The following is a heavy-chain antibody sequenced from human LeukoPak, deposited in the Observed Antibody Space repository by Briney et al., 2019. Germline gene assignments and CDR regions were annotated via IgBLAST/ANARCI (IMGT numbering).Heavy chain of an antibody. CDR2: INPNNGDT. D-gene: IGHD6-13*01. CDR1: RYTFTGYY. CDR3: ANNIGARGVDY. V-gene: IGHV1-2*02. J-gene: IGHJ4*02. Sequence: ASVKVSCKASRYTFTGYYMHWVRQAPGQGLEWMGWINPNNGDTNSAQKFQGRVTMTRDTSISTAYMELGRLTSDDTAIYYCANNIGARGVDYWGQGTLVTVSS.